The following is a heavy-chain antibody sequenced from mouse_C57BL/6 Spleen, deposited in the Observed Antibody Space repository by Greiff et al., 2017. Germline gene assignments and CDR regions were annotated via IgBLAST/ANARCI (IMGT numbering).Heavy chain of an antibody. V-gene: IGHV1-52*01. Sequence: VQLQQPGAELVRPGSSVKLSCKASGYTFTSYWMHWVKQRPIQGLEWIGNIDPSDSATHYNQKFKDKATLTVDKSSSTAYMQLSSLTSEDSAVYYCASIYYGNYSYYFDDWGQGTTLTVSS. D-gene: IGHD2-1*01. J-gene: IGHJ2*01. CDR3: ASIYYGNYSYYFDD. CDR1: GYTFTSYW. CDR2: IDPSDSAT.